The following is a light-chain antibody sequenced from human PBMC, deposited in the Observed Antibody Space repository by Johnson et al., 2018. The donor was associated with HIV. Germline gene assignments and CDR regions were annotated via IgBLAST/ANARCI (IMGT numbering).Light chain of an antibody. V-gene: IGLV1-44*01. CDR3: GTWDSRLSAWS. CDR2: RNN. J-gene: IGLJ1*01. Sequence: QSVLTQPPSASGTPGQRVTISCSGSSSNIGSNTVNWYQQLPGTAPKLLIYRNNQRPSGVPDRSSGSKSGPSASLAISGLQAEDEADYYCGTWDSRLSAWSFGAGTKVTVL. CDR1: SSNIGSNT.